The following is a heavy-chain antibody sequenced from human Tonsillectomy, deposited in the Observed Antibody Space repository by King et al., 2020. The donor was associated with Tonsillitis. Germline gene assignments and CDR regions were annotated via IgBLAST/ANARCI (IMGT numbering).Heavy chain of an antibody. D-gene: IGHD3-22*01. CDR3: ARGRDYHDSSVPIFEF. Sequence: QLVQSGAEVKKPGASVKVSCKASGYTFNDYYMHWVRQAPGQGLEWMGWINPNSGGTKYAQKFQGRVTMTRDTSISTAYRELSRLRSDDTALYYCARGRDYHDSSVPIFEFWGQGTLVTVSS. CDR2: INPNSGGT. CDR1: GYTFNDYY. J-gene: IGHJ4*02. V-gene: IGHV1-2*02.